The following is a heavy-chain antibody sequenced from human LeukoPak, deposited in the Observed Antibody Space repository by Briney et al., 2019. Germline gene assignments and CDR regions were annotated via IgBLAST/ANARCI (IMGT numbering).Heavy chain of an antibody. J-gene: IGHJ4*02. CDR2: IKHDGSEK. V-gene: IGHV3-7*01. Sequence: GGSLRLSCEASGFTFSSYWMSWVRQAPGKGLEWVANIKHDGSEKYYVDSVKGRFTISRDNAKNSLYLQMTSLRADDTAVYYCARDAGITGTTDLDYWGQGTLVTVSS. D-gene: IGHD1-7*01. CDR1: GFTFSSYW. CDR3: ARDAGITGTTDLDY.